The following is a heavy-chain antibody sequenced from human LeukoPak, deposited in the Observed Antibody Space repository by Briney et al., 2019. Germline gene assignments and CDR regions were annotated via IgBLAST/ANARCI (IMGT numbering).Heavy chain of an antibody. Sequence: KPSETLSLTCTVSGGSISSYYWSWIRQPPGKGLEWIGYIYYSGSTNYNPSLKSRVTISVDTSKNQFSLKLSSVTAADTAVYYCAGVDLRYFDWLSTYYFDYWGQGTLVTVSS. J-gene: IGHJ4*02. CDR3: AGVDLRYFDWLSTYYFDY. V-gene: IGHV4-59*01. CDR1: GGSISSYY. CDR2: IYYSGST. D-gene: IGHD3-9*01.